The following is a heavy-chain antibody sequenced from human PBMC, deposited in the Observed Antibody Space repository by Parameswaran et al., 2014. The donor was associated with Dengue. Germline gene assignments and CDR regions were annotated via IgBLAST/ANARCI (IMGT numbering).Heavy chain of an antibody. CDR2: IYYSGST. Sequence: AISSARWIRQPPGKGLEWIGYIYYSGSTNYNPSLKSRVTISVDTSKNQFSLKLSSVTAADTAVYYCARASSSGWWNYWGQGTLVTVSS. D-gene: IGHD6-19*01. V-gene: IGHV4-59*01. J-gene: IGHJ4*02. CDR1: AISSA. CDR3: ARASSSGWWNY.